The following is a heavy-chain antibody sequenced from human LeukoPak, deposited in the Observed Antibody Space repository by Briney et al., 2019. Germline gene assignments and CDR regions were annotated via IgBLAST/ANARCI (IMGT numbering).Heavy chain of an antibody. CDR3: ARDLGATTGFDY. J-gene: IGHJ4*02. Sequence: GGSLRLSCAASGFTFGGYNMNWIRQAPGKGLEWVSYISSSGSTIYYADSVKGRFTISRDNAKNSLYLQMNSLRAEDTAVYYCARDLGATTGFDYWGQGTLVTVSS. CDR1: GFTFGGYN. CDR2: ISSSGSTI. D-gene: IGHD1-26*01. V-gene: IGHV3-11*01.